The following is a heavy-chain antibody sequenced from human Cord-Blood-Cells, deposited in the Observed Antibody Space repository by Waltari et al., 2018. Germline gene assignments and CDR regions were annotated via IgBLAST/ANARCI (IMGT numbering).Heavy chain of an antibody. J-gene: IGHJ4*02. V-gene: IGHV4-34*01. Sequence: QVQLQQRGAGQLKPSETLSLTCAVVGGSFSGYYWGWIRQPPGKGLEWIGEINHIGGTNSIPSLKSRVTISVDPCKTQFSLKLRSVTAADTALYYCAILSAITGSDYWGQGPLVTV. CDR1: GGSFSGYY. D-gene: IGHD5-12*01. CDR3: AILSAITGSDY. CDR2: INHIGGT.